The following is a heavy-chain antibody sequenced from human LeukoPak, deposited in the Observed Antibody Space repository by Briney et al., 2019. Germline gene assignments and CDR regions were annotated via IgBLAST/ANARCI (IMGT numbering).Heavy chain of an antibody. CDR2: ISSSGFTI. CDR3: ARDGRRRITMVRGVDWIPHFDY. J-gene: IGHJ4*02. D-gene: IGHD3-10*01. V-gene: IGHV3-48*03. Sequence: GGSLRLSCAASGFTFSSYEMNWVRQAPGKGLEWVSYISSSGFTIYYADSVKGRFTISRDNAKNSLYLQMNSLRAEDTAVYYCARDGRRRITMVRGVDWIPHFDYWGQGTLVTVSS. CDR1: GFTFSSYE.